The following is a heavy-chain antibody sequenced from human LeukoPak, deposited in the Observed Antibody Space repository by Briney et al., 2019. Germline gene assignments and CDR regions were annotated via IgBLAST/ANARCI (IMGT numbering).Heavy chain of an antibody. V-gene: IGHV1-18*01. J-gene: IGHJ6*03. Sequence: ASVKVSCKASGYTFTMLGITWVRQAPGQGLEWMGWISAYKGNTSYAQKLQGRVTMTTDTSTSTAYMERRSLRSDATAVYYCARVEGAWDLLGGEGLLYYYYMDVWGKGTTVTISS. CDR3: ARVEGAWDLLGGEGLLYYYYMDV. CDR1: GYTFTMLG. D-gene: IGHD1-26*01. CDR2: ISAYKGNT.